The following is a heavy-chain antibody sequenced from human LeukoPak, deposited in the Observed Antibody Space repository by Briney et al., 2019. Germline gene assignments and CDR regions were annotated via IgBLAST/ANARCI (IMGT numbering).Heavy chain of an antibody. CDR3: ARVYYDILTGYYTEYNWFDP. CDR2: MNPNSGNT. Sequence: ASVNVSCKASGYTFTSYDINWVRQATGQGLEWMGWMNPNSGNTGYAQKFQGRVTMTRDTSTSTVYMELSSLRSEDTAVYYCARVYYDILTGYYTEYNWFDPWGQGTLVTVSS. CDR1: GYTFTSYD. J-gene: IGHJ5*02. D-gene: IGHD3-9*01. V-gene: IGHV1-8*01.